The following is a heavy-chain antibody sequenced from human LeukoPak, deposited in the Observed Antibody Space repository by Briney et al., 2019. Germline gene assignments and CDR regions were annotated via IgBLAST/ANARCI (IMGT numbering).Heavy chain of an antibody. D-gene: IGHD2-8*02. CDR2: VSGGGLDT. CDR1: GFTLSNYV. Sequence: PGGSLRLSCVASGFTLSNYVMSWVRQAPGKGLEWVSGVSGGGLDTYYTDSVKGRFTISRDNSKNMVYLQMNSLRAEDTAVYYCTRRAGGNLYDLDNWGQGTLVTVSS. J-gene: IGHJ4*02. V-gene: IGHV3-23*01. CDR3: TRRAGGNLYDLDN.